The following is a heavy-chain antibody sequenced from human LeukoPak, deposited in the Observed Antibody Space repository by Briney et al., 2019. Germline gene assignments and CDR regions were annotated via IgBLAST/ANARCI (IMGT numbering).Heavy chain of an antibody. CDR2: INHSGST. CDR1: GGSFSGYY. D-gene: IGHD6-13*01. CDR3: ATLIAAVADY. J-gene: IGHJ4*02. V-gene: IGHV4-34*01. Sequence: SETLSLTCAVYGGSFSGYYWSWIRQPPGKGLEWIGEINHSGSTNYNPSLKSRVTISVDTSKNQFSLKLSSVTAADTAVYYCATLIAAVADYWGQGTLVTVSP.